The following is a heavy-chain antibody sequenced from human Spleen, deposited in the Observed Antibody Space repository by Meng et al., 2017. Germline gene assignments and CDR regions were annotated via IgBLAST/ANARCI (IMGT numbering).Heavy chain of an antibody. V-gene: IGHV3-30*04. CDR1: GFTFSSYA. CDR3: ARVGSSAAGTRMGYDY. J-gene: IGHJ4*02. Sequence: GESLKISCAASGFTFSSYAMHWVRQAPGKGLEWVAVISYDGSNKYYADSVKGRFTISRDNSKNTLYLQMNSLTAEDTAVYYCARVGSSAAGTRMGYDYWGQGTLVTVSS. D-gene: IGHD6-13*01. CDR2: ISYDGSNK.